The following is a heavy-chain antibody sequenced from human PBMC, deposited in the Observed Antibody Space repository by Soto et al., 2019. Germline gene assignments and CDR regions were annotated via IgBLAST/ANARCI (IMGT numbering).Heavy chain of an antibody. Sequence: GASVKVSCTASGYSFTSNDVSWVRQATGQGLEWMGWMNPGSGDTGYAQKFQGRVTMTRDISIATAYMELSSLRSDDTAIYYCARMETFGSLNWFDPWGQGTLVTVSS. CDR3: ARMETFGSLNWFDP. CDR2: MNPGSGDT. V-gene: IGHV1-8*01. J-gene: IGHJ5*02. D-gene: IGHD3-16*01. CDR1: GYSFTSND.